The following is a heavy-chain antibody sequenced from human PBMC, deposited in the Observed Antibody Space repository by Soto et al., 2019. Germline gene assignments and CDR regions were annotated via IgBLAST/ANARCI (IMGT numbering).Heavy chain of an antibody. D-gene: IGHD2-21*01. CDR2: ISYDGSKK. CDR1: GFTFRTYG. V-gene: IGHV3-30*18. CDR3: AKGDGDGTTDFAY. Sequence: QVQLVESGGGVVQPGRSLRLSCAASGFTFRTYGMHWVRQAPGKGLEWVALISYDGSKKYYADSVKGRFTISRDNSRNTLDLQMNSLRAEDTAVYHCAKGDGDGTTDFAYWGQGALVTVSS. J-gene: IGHJ4*02.